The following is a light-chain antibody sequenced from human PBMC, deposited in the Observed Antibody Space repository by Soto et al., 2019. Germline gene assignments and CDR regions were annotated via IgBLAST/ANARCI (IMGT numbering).Light chain of an antibody. Sequence: DIQMTQSPSTLSASVGDRVTITGRASQSISNCLAWYQQKPGKAPKLLIYKASSLESGVPSRFSGSGSGTEITLTISSLQPDDFATYYCQQYNSYPWTFGQGTTEEIK. CDR3: QQYNSYPWT. J-gene: IGKJ1*01. CDR1: QSISNC. CDR2: KAS. V-gene: IGKV1-5*03.